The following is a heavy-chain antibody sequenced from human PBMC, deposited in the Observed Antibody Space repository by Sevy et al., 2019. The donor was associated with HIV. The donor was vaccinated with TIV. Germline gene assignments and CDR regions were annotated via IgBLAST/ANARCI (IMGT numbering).Heavy chain of an antibody. CDR1: GFTFSNYA. D-gene: IGHD5-18*01. J-gene: IGHJ4*02. V-gene: IGHV3-23*01. Sequence: GGSLRLSCAASGFTFSNYAMNWVRQAPGKGLEWVSGISGSGGSGDKTNYADSVKGRFTISRDDSKNSLYLQLNSLRAEDTAVYYCARGKSGYGYALNYWGQGTLVTVSS. CDR2: ISGSGGSGDKT. CDR3: ARGKSGYGYALNY.